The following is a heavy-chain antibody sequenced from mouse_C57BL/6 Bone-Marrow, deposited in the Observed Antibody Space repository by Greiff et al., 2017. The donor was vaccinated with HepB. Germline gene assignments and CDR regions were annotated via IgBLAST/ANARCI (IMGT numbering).Heavy chain of an antibody. CDR1: GYSFTSYW. CDR2: IDPSDSNT. J-gene: IGHJ2*01. V-gene: IGHV1-69*01. Sequence: VQLQQPGAELVMPGASVKLSCKASGYSFTSYWMHWVKQRHGQGLEWIGEIDPSDSNTNYNQKFKGKSTLTVDKSSRTAYMQRSSLTSEDSAVYYCASSCGSSYWGQVTTPTVSS. D-gene: IGHD1-1*01. CDR3: ASSCGSSY.